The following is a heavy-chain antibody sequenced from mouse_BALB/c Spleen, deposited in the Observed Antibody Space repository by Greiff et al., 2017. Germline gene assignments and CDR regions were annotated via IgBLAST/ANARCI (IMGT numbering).Heavy chain of an antibody. CDR2: ISSGGSYT. J-gene: IGHJ4*01. CDR3: ARRGAYGNYYAMDY. CDR1: GFTFSSYG. D-gene: IGHD2-1*01. V-gene: IGHV5-6*01. Sequence: EVQRVESGGDLVKPGGSLKLSCAASGFTFSSYGMSWVRQTPDKRLEWVATISSGGSYTYYPDSVKGRFTISRDNAKNTLYLQMSSLKSEDTAMYYCARRGAYGNYYAMDYWGQGTSVTVSS.